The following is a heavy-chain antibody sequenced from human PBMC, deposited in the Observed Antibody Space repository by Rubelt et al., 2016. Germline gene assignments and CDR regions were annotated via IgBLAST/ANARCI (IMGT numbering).Heavy chain of an antibody. J-gene: IGHJ6*02. D-gene: IGHD4-23*01. CDR1: GFTFRSFG. CDR2: ISGDSGTI. Sequence: VQLVESGGGVVQPGRSLRLSCAASGFTFRSFGMHWVRQAPGKGLEWISYISGDSGTIYYADSVRGRFTISRDNVRNSLCLQMTRLMAEDTAVYYCARVSRATLVTLNYYGMDVWGQGTTVTVSS. V-gene: IGHV3-48*04. CDR3: ARVSRATLVTLNYYGMDV.